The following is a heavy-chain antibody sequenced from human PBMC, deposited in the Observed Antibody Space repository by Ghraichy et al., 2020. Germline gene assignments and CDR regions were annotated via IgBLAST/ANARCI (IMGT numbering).Heavy chain of an antibody. D-gene: IGHD6-19*01. J-gene: IGHJ4*02. Sequence: SETLSLTCAVYGGSFSGYYWSWIRQHPGKGLEWIGESNHSGSTNYNPSLKSRVTISVDTSKNQFSLKLSSVTAADTAVYYCARGRQLIAVAGRSPIAHFDYWGQGTLVTVSS. CDR3: ARGRQLIAVAGRSPIAHFDY. CDR2: SNHSGST. CDR1: GGSFSGYY. V-gene: IGHV4-34*01.